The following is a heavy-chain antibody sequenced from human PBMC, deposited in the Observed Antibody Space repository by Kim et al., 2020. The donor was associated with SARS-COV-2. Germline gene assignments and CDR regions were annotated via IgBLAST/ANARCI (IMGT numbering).Heavy chain of an antibody. CDR3: ARLAAAGTYY. CDR1: GFTVSSNY. J-gene: IGHJ4*02. D-gene: IGHD6-13*01. V-gene: IGHV3-53*01. CDR2: IYSGGST. Sequence: GGSLRLSCAASGFTVSSNYMSWVRQAPGKGLEWVSVIYSGGSTYYADSVKGRFTISRDNSKNTLYLQMNRLRAEDTAVYYSARLAAAGTYYWGQRTLVTVSS.